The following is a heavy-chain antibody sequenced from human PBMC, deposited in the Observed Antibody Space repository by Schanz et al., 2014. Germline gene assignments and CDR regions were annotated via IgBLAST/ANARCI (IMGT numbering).Heavy chain of an antibody. V-gene: IGHV3-23*04. CDR1: GFTFSNYG. D-gene: IGHD3-9*01. J-gene: IGHJ4*01. CDR2: IAASSGGP. Sequence: VQLVESGGGVVQPGRSLRLSCEASGFTFSNYGMHWVRQAPGKGLEWVSVIAASSGGPNYADSVKGRFTISRDNSENTLYLQMNNLRAEDTAVYYCARGTGTFDSWGHGTLVTVSS. CDR3: ARGTGTFDS.